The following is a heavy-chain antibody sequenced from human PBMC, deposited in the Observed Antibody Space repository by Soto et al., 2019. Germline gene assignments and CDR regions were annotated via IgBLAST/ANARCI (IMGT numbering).Heavy chain of an antibody. V-gene: IGHV3-30*04. CDR3: ARDPLRGSPDYFDY. J-gene: IGHJ4*02. Sequence: LRLSFAASGFTFSSYPMHWLRQTPGKGLEWLTVLSFDGKVRHYADSVEGRFTISRDVSKNTLYLQMNSLRGEDTAVYYCARDPLRGSPDYFDYWGQGTPVTVSS. D-gene: IGHD1-1*01. CDR2: LSFDGKVR. CDR1: GFTFSSYP.